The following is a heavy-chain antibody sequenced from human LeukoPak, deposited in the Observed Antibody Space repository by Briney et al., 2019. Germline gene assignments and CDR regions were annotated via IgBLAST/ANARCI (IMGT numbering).Heavy chain of an antibody. CDR3: ASKLTAVAGYFDC. CDR1: GGSISSNKW. V-gene: IGHV4-4*02. CDR2: IHHSGST. J-gene: IGHJ4*02. D-gene: IGHD6-19*01. Sequence: SGTLSLTCAVSGGSISSNKWWSWVRQPPGKGLEWIGEIHHSGSTNYNPSLKSRVTISVDKSKNQFSLKLSSVTAADTAVYYCASKLTAVAGYFDCWGQGTLVTVSS.